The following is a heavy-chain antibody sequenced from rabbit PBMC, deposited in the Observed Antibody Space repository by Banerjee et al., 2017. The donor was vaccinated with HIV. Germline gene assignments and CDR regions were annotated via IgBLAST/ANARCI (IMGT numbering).Heavy chain of an antibody. J-gene: IGHJ6*01. CDR3: AREYTGSLGYYKGYYGMDL. CDR2: IYAGSSGST. Sequence: QQQLEESGGGLVKPGGTLTLTCKASGIDFSSYYYMCWVRQAPGKGLEWIACIYAGSSGSTYYASWAKGRFTISKTSSTTVTLQMTSLTAADTATYFCAREYTGSLGYYKGYYGMDLWGQGTLVTVS. CDR1: GIDFSSYYY. V-gene: IGHV1S45*01. D-gene: IGHD1-1*01.